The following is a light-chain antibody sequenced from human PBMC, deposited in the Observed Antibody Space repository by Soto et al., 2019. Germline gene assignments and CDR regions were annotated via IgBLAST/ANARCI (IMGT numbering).Light chain of an antibody. V-gene: IGLV2-8*01. CDR2: EVS. J-gene: IGLJ1*01. Sequence: QSALTQPPSASGSPGQSVTISCTGTSSDVGAYNYVSWYQQHPGKAPKLMICEVSKRPSGVPDRFSGSKSGNTASLTVSGLQTEDEADYYCSSYAGSSTYVFGTGTKVTVL. CDR1: SSDVGAYNY. CDR3: SSYAGSSTYV.